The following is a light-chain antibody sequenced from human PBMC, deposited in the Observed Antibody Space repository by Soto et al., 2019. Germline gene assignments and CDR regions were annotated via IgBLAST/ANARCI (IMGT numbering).Light chain of an antibody. CDR2: GAS. J-gene: IGKJ2*01. CDR3: QQYNNLPPYA. Sequence: EIVMTQSPATLSLSPGERATLSCRASQSVSNSLAWYQQKPGQAPRLLIYGASTRATGIPARFSGSGSGTEFTLTISSLQSEDFAVYDCQQYNNLPPYAFGQGTKVEIK. V-gene: IGKV3-15*01. CDR1: QSVSNS.